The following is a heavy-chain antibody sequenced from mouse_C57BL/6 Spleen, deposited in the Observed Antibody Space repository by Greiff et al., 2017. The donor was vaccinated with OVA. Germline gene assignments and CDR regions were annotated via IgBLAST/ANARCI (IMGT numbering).Heavy chain of an antibody. Sequence: EVKLQESGPGMVKPSQSLSLTCTVTGYSITSGYDWHWIRHFPGNKLEWMGYISYSGSTNYNPSLKSRISITHDTSKNHFFLKLNSVTTEDTATYYCARGGGLTVSFACWGQGTLVTVSA. CDR1: GYSITSGYD. CDR2: ISYSGST. J-gene: IGHJ3*01. V-gene: IGHV3-1*01. D-gene: IGHD4-1*01. CDR3: ARGGGLTVSFAC.